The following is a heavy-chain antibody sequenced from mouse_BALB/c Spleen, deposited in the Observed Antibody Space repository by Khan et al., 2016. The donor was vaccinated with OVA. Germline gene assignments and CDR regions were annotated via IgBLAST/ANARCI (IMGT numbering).Heavy chain of an antibody. Sequence: QVQLQQSGAELVRPGTSVKVSCKASGYAFTNYLIEWVKKRPGQGLEWIGVINPGSGGTTYNEKFKVRATLTAAKSYSPAYMQLSSLTSDDSAVYFCARRDYAMDYWGQGTSVTVSS. CDR1: GYAFTNYL. J-gene: IGHJ4*01. CDR2: INPGSGGT. CDR3: ARRDYAMDY. V-gene: IGHV1-54*01.